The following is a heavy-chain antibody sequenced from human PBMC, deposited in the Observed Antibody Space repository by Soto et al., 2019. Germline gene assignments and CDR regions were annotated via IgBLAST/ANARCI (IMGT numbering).Heavy chain of an antibody. J-gene: IGHJ5*02. V-gene: IGHV1-69*02. CDR3: ARGSTIVRGAPSWFDP. CDR2: IIPIAAIA. D-gene: IGHD3-10*01. CDR1: GVTFSRYT. Sequence: QVQLVQSGAEVKKPGSSVKVSCKASGVTFSRYTINWVRQAPGQGLEWMGRIIPIAAIANYTQKVQGRVTITVDKSSTTAYMELSSLRSDDTAVYYCARGSTIVRGAPSWFDPWGQGTLVTVSS.